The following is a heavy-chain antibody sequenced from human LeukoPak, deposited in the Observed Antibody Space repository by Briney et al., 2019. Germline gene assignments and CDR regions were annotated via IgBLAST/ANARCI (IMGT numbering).Heavy chain of an antibody. CDR2: IYYSGNT. J-gene: IGHJ3*02. CDR3: ARPHHYYDSSGYYFDAFDI. CDR1: GDSISSSNSY. Sequence: SETLSLTCTVSGDSISSSNSYWGWIRQPPGKGLEWIGSIYYSGNTYYNPSLKSRVTISVDTSKNQFSLKLSSVTAAETAVYYCARPHHYYDSSGYYFDAFDIWGQGTMVTVSS. D-gene: IGHD3-22*01. V-gene: IGHV4-39*01.